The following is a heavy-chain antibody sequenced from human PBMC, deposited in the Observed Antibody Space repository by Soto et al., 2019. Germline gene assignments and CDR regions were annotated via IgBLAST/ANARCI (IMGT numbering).Heavy chain of an antibody. V-gene: IGHV1-69*13. J-gene: IGHJ6*02. CDR1: GGTFSSYG. Sequence: GASVKVSCKASGGTFSSYGIXXVRQAPGQGLEWMGGIIPIFGTPNYAQKFQGRVTITADESTSTAYVELTSLRSEDTAVYYCARDTGIAAAGTVMDVWGQGTTVTVSS. CDR3: ARDTGIAAAGTVMDV. CDR2: IIPIFGTP. D-gene: IGHD6-13*01.